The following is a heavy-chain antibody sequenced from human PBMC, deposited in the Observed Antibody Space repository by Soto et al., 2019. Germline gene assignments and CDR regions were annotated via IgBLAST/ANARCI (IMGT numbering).Heavy chain of an antibody. V-gene: IGHV1-18*01. CDR2: ISAYNGNT. CDR1: GYTFTSYG. D-gene: IGHD6-13*01. Sequence: QVQLVQSGAEVKKPGASVKVSCKASGYTFTSYGISWVRQAPGQGLEWMGWISAYNGNTNYAQKLQGRVTMTTDTSPSTAYMELRSLRSEDTAEYYCARDWGIAAVKEVDPWGQGTLVIVSS. J-gene: IGHJ5*02. CDR3: ARDWGIAAVKEVDP.